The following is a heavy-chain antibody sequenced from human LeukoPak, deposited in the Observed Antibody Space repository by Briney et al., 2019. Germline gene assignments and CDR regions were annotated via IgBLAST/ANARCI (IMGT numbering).Heavy chain of an antibody. J-gene: IGHJ1*01. Sequence: PGESLKISRQGSRYPFTSYWIGWVRQMPGKGLEWMRIIYPGDSDTRYSPSFQGQATTSAATSISTSYLQWSSLKASATAMYYGARRDSCGWYWYFQHWGQGTLVTVSS. V-gene: IGHV5-51*01. CDR1: RYPFTSYW. CDR2: IYPGDSDT. D-gene: IGHD6-19*01. CDR3: ARRDSCGWYWYFQH.